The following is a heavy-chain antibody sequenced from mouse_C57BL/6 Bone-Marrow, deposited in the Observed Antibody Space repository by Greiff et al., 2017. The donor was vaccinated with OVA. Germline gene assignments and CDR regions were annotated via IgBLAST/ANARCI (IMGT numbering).Heavy chain of an antibody. CDR2: ISSSGSP. J-gene: IGHJ1*03. Sequence: VQLQQSGPGMVKPSQSLSLTCTVTGYSITSGYDWHWIRHFPGNQLECMGYISSSGSPNYNPSLKRRISITHDTSKNHFFLKVKSVTNEDTATYYCARGLPYWYFDVWGTGTTVTVSS. D-gene: IGHD2-2*01. CDR1: GYSITSGYD. CDR3: ARGLPYWYFDV. V-gene: IGHV3-1*01.